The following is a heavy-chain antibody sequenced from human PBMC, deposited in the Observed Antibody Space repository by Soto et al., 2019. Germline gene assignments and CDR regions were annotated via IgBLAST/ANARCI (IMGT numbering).Heavy chain of an antibody. Sequence: ASVKVSCKASGGTFSSYAISWVRQAPGQGLEWMGIINPSCGRTNYAQKFQGRVTMAGDTSTSTVFMELSSLGSEDTAVYYCAIIPGATGSNYWGQGTLVTVSS. D-gene: IGHD2-2*01. CDR1: GGTFSSYA. J-gene: IGHJ4*02. V-gene: IGHV1-46*03. CDR3: AIIPGATGSNY. CDR2: INPSCGRT.